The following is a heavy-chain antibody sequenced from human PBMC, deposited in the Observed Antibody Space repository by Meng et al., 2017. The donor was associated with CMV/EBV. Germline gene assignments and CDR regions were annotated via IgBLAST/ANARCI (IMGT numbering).Heavy chain of an antibody. V-gene: IGHV4-38-2*02. CDR3: ARVGEGYDFWSGYYTGNWFDP. J-gene: IGHJ5*02. CDR2: IYHSGST. Sequence: SETLSLTCTVSGYSISSGYYWGCIRQPPGKGLEWIGSIYHSGSTYYNPSLKSRVTISVDTSKNQFSLKPSSVTAADTAVYYCARVGEGYDFWSGYYTGNWFDPWGQGTLVTVSS. CDR1: GYSISSGYY. D-gene: IGHD3-3*01.